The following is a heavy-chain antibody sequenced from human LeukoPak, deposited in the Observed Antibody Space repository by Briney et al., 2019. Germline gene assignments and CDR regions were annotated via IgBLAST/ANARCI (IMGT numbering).Heavy chain of an antibody. D-gene: IGHD6-13*01. CDR1: GGTLSSYA. V-gene: IGHV1-69*01. CDR2: IIPIFGTA. CDR3: ASRIGPSPIIAAADYFDY. J-gene: IGHJ4*02. Sequence: GSSVKVSCKPSGGTLSSYAISRVRQAPGQGLEWMGGIIPIFGTANYAQKFQGRVTITADESTSTAYMELSSLRSEDTAVYYCASRIGPSPIIAAADYFDYWGQGTLVTVSS.